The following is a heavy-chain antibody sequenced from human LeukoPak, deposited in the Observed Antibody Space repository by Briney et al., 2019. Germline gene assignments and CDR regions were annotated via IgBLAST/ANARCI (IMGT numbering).Heavy chain of an antibody. CDR2: INPSGGST. CDR1: GYTFTSYY. J-gene: IGHJ4*02. D-gene: IGHD6-19*01. Sequence: ASVKVSCKASGYTFTSYYMHWVRQAPGQWLEWMGIINPSGGSTSYAQRFQGRVTMTRDTSTSTVYMELSSLRSEDTAVYYCASSSSGWIDFDYWGQGTLVTVSS. CDR3: ASSSSGWIDFDY. V-gene: IGHV1-46*01.